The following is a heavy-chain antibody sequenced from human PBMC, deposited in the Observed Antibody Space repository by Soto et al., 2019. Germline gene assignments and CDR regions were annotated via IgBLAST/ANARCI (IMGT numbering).Heavy chain of an antibody. V-gene: IGHV3-30*03. J-gene: IGHJ4*02. CDR2: ISFDGGDE. Sequence: TGGSLRLSCAASGFDFRNHAMHWVRQPPGKGPEWLATISFDGGDEFYADSVKGRFTISRDNSKSSLFLQMNSLRLDDTAVYYCVIFCGGDCYNYWGQGTLVTVSS. CDR3: VIFCGGDCYNY. CDR1: GFDFRNHA. D-gene: IGHD2-21*02.